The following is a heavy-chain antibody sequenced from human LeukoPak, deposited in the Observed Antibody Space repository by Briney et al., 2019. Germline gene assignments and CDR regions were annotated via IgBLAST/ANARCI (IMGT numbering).Heavy chain of an antibody. CDR3: ASVRHYYDN. CDR2: INHSGST. Sequence: PSETLSLTCAVYGGSFSGYYWSWIRQPPGKGLEWIGEINHSGSTNYNPSLKSRVTISVDTSKNQFSLKLSSVTAADTAVYCCASVRHYYDNWGQGTLVTVSS. V-gene: IGHV4-34*01. J-gene: IGHJ4*02. CDR1: GGSFSGYY.